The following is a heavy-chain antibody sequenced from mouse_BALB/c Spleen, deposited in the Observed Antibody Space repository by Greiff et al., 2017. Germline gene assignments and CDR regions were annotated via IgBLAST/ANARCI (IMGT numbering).Heavy chain of an antibody. Sequence: VKVVESGPGLVAPSQSLSITCTVSGFSLSRYSVHWVRQPPGKGLEWLGMIWGGGSTDYNSALKSRLSISKDNSKSQVFLKMNSLQTDDTAMYYCARNYYYGSSSAWFAYWGQGTLVTVSA. V-gene: IGHV2-6-4*01. CDR3: ARNYYYGSSSAWFAY. CDR2: IWGGGST. J-gene: IGHJ3*01. CDR1: GFSLSRYS. D-gene: IGHD1-1*01.